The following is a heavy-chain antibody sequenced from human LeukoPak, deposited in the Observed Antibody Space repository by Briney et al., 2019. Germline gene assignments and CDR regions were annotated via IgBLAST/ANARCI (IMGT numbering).Heavy chain of an antibody. CDR1: GFTFSSYA. D-gene: IGHD2-15*01. J-gene: IGHJ3*02. Sequence: PGRSLRLSCAASGFTFSSYAMHWVRQAPGKGLEWVAVISYDGSNKYYADSVKGRFTISRDNSKNTLYLQMNSLRAEDTAVYYCARDDDSQGAFDTWGQGTMVTVSS. V-gene: IGHV3-30*01. CDR3: ARDDDSQGAFDT. CDR2: ISYDGSNK.